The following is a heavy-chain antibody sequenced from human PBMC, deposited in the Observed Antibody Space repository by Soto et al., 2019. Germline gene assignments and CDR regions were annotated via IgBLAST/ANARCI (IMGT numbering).Heavy chain of an antibody. CDR2: IYYSGST. Sequence: SETLSLTCTVSGGSISSYYWSWIRQPPGKGLEWIGYIYYSGSTNYNPSLKSRVTISVDTSKNQFSLKLSSVTAADTAVYYCAIQFYDFWSGTSGGDVWGKGTTVTVSS. V-gene: IGHV4-59*01. CDR3: AIQFYDFWSGTSGGDV. J-gene: IGHJ6*04. D-gene: IGHD3-3*01. CDR1: GGSISSYY.